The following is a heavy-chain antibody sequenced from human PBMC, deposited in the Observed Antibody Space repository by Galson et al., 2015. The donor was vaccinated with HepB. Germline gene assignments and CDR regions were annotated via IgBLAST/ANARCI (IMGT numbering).Heavy chain of an antibody. D-gene: IGHD5-18*01. Sequence: SVKVSCKASGYTFTSYYMHWVRQAPGQGLEWMGIINPSGGSTSYAQKFQGRVTMTRDTSTSTVYMELSSLRSEDTAVYYCARGELGIQLWLRPYYYGMDVWGQGTTVTVSS. CDR2: INPSGGST. CDR1: GYTFTSYY. J-gene: IGHJ6*02. V-gene: IGHV1-46*01. CDR3: ARGELGIQLWLRPYYYGMDV.